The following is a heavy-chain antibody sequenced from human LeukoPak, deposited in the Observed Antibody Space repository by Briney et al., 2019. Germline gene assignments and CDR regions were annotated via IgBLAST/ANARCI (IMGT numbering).Heavy chain of an antibody. CDR3: ARGAVTTTIDY. CDR2: IYYSGST. Sequence: SETLSLTCTVSGGSISSGGYYWSWLRQHPGQGLEWIGYIYYSGSTYYNPSLKSRVTISVDTSKNQFSLKLSSVTAADTAVYYCARGAVTTTIDYWGQGTLVTVSS. D-gene: IGHD4-17*01. J-gene: IGHJ4*02. CDR1: GGSISSGGYY. V-gene: IGHV4-31*03.